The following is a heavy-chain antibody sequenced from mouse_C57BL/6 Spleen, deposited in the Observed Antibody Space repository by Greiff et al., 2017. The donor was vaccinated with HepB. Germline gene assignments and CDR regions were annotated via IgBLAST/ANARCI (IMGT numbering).Heavy chain of an antibody. J-gene: IGHJ1*03. CDR1: GFNIKDYY. D-gene: IGHD1-1*01. V-gene: IGHV14-2*01. CDR3: ARECLITTVVGYFDV. CDR2: IDPEDGET. Sequence: EVQLVESGAELVKPGASVKLSCTASGFNIKDYYMHWVKQRTEQGLEWIGRIDPEDGETKYAPKFQGKATITADTSSNTAYLQLSSLTSEDTAVYYCARECLITTVVGYFDVWGTGTTVTVSS.